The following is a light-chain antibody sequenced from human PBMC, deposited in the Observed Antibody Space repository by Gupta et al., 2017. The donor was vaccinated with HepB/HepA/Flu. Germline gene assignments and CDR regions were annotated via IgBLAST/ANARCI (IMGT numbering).Light chain of an antibody. CDR2: AAS. V-gene: IGKV3-20*01. J-gene: IGKJ1*01. CDR3: QQYGNSPPLT. CDR1: HSVTNTY. Sequence: EIVLTQSPATLSLSAGETATLSCRASHSVTNTYFAWYQHKPGQAPRLLIYAASRRATGIPDRFSGSGSGTDFTLTISRREPDDCAVYYCQQYGNSPPLTFGQGTKVELK.